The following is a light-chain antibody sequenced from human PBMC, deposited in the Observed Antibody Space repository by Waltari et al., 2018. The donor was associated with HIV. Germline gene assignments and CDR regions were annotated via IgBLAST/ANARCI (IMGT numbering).Light chain of an antibody. CDR2: EVN. Sequence: QSALTQPPSAPGSPGQSVTLSCTGTSSDVGGSKIVSWYQHHPGKAPKLMIYEVNKRPSGVPDRFSGSKSANTASLTVSGLQADDEADYYCNSYAGSNNWVFGGGTKLTVL. J-gene: IGLJ3*02. V-gene: IGLV2-8*01. CDR3: NSYAGSNNWV. CDR1: SSDVGGSKI.